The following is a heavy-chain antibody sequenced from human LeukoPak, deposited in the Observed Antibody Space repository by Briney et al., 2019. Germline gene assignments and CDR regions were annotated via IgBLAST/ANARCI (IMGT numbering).Heavy chain of an antibody. CDR1: GGSISSSSYY. J-gene: IGHJ3*02. CDR2: IYYSGST. V-gene: IGHV4-39*07. D-gene: IGHD2-21*01. Sequence: SETLSLTCTVSGGSISSSSYYWGWIRQPPGKGLEWIGSIYYSGSTYYNPSLKSRVTISVDTSKNQFSLKLSSVTAADTAVYYCAREGRLMLDAFDIWGQGTMVTVSS. CDR3: AREGRLMLDAFDI.